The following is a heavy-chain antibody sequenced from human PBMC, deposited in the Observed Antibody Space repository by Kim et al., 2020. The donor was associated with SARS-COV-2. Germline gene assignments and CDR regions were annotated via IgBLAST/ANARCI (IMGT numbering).Heavy chain of an antibody. J-gene: IGHJ4*02. CDR2: VNAGNGNT. V-gene: IGHV1-3*01. Sequence: ASVKVSCKASGYTFTAYAVHWVRQAPGQMLEWMGWVNAGNGNTKYSQKFQGRVTITRDTSTSTAYMELSSLRSEDTAVYYCARVGNDGSYYGDSAFDFWGQGTLVTVSS. CDR1: GYTFTAYA. D-gene: IGHD4-17*01. CDR3: ARVGNDGSYYGDSAFDF.